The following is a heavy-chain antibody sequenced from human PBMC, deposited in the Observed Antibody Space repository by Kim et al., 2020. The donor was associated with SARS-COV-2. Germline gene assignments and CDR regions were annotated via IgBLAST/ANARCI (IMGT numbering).Heavy chain of an antibody. CDR1: GYSFANYW. CDR2: VYPGDSAT. J-gene: IGHJ6*02. V-gene: IGHV5-51*01. CDR3: ARHSYYDRDGYYPPGGFYYYGMDV. D-gene: IGHD3-22*01. Sequence: GESLKISCQGSGYSFANYWIAWVRQMPGKGLEWMGIVYPGDSATRYSPSFQGQVTISADKSISTAYLQWSSLKASDTAMYYCARHSYYDRDGYYPPGGFYYYGMDVWGRGTTVTVSS.